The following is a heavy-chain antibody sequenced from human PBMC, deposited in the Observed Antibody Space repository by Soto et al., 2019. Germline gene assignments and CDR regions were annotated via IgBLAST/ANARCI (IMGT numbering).Heavy chain of an antibody. CDR1: GFTFRTYA. V-gene: IGHV3-23*01. CDR2: IVGDASSI. Sequence: VQLLESGGGLVQPGGSLRLSCAAYGFTFRTYAMNWVRQAPGKGLEWVAVIVGDASSIDYADSVKGRFTISRDNSKNILYLQMTSLRVEDTATYFCAKDLRPDGRYDLDYWGQGTLVTVSA. D-gene: IGHD2-15*01. J-gene: IGHJ4*02. CDR3: AKDLRPDGRYDLDY.